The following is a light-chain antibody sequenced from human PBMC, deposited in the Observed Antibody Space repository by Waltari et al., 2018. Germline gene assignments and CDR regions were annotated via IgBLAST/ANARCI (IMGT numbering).Light chain of an antibody. CDR2: GAS. CDR1: QSVSSS. J-gene: IGKJ5*01. V-gene: IGKV3-15*01. Sequence: EIVMTQSPVTLSVSPGERATLSRRASQSVSSSLAWYQQKPGQAPRLLIYGASTRATGIPARFSGSGSGTEFTLTISSLQSEDLAIYYCQQYDNWPPITFGQGTRLEIK. CDR3: QQYDNWPPIT.